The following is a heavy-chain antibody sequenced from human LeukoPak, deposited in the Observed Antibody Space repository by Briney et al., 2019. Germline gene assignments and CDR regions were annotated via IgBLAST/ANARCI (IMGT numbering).Heavy chain of an antibody. D-gene: IGHD3-10*01. Sequence: GGSLRLSCAASGFTFTSYSMNWVRQAPGKGLEWVSVIYSGGSTYYADSVKGRFTISRDSSKNTLYLQMNSLRAEDTAVYYCVTAMVNGGNFDYWGQGTLVTVSS. V-gene: IGHV3-53*01. J-gene: IGHJ4*02. CDR2: IYSGGST. CDR3: VTAMVNGGNFDY. CDR1: GFTFTSYS.